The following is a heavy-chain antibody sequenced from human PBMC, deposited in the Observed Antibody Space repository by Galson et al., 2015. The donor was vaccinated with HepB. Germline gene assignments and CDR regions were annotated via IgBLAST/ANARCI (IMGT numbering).Heavy chain of an antibody. CDR2: ISSSGSSI. J-gene: IGHJ6*03. D-gene: IGHD3-16*01. CDR1: GFTFSDYY. CDR3: ARGSYDYIWGRYGHYCYMDF. V-gene: IGHV3-11*01. Sequence: SLKLSCAASGFTFSDYYMRWIRQAPGQGLEWVSYISSSGSSIYYADTVQGRFTMSRDNAKNSLYLKMNSLRAEDTAVYYCARGSYDYIWGRYGHYCYMDFWGKGTTVTVSS.